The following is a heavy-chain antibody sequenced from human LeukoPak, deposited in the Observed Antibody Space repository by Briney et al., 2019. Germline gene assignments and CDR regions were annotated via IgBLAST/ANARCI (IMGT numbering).Heavy chain of an antibody. CDR2: INPTSGST. CDR1: GYTFTGYY. D-gene: IGHD2-15*01. Sequence: GASVKVSCKASGYTFTGYYRHWVRQAPGQGLEWMGWINPTSGSTNYAQNFQGRVTMTRDTSIGTAYMDLSRLRSDDTAVYYCARHVGYSNWFDPWGQGTLVTVSS. V-gene: IGHV1-2*02. CDR3: ARHVGYSNWFDP. J-gene: IGHJ5*02.